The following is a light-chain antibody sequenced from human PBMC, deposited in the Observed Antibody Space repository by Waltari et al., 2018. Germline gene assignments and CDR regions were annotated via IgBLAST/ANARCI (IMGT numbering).Light chain of an antibody. J-gene: IGKJ4*01. Sequence: EIVLTQSPATLSLSPGERATLSCRASRSVNSYLAWYQQKPGQAPRLLIYDASNRATGIPARFSGSGSGTDFNLTISSLEPEDFAVYYCQQRSNWPTFGGGTKVEIK. V-gene: IGKV3-11*01. CDR3: QQRSNWPT. CDR1: RSVNSY. CDR2: DAS.